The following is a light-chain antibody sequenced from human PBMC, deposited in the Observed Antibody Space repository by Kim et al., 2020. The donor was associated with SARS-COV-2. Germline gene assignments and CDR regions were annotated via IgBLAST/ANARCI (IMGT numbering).Light chain of an antibody. J-gene: IGLJ3*02. V-gene: IGLV3-1*01. CDR1: KLGDKY. Sequence: SYELTQPPSVSVSPGQTASITCSGDKLGDKYPCWYQQKPGHSPVLVIYQDSKRPSGIPERFSGSNSGNPATLTISGPPAMEEADYYCQAWDSSTAVFGGGTQLTVL. CDR2: QDS. CDR3: QAWDSSTAV.